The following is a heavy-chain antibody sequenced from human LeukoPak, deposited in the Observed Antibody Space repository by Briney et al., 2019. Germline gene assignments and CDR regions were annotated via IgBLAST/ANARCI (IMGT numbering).Heavy chain of an antibody. CDR1: GFTFSSYA. D-gene: IGHD1-14*01. CDR3: AKGVNPGYNPGWSNFDY. CDR2: ISGSDDSL. Sequence: GGSLRLSCAASGFTFSSYAMSWVRQAPGKGLEWVSSISGSDDSLYYIDSVKGRFTISRDNAKNTVHLQMNTLRAEDTAIYYCAKGVNPGYNPGWSNFDYWGQGTLVTVSS. V-gene: IGHV3-23*01. J-gene: IGHJ4*02.